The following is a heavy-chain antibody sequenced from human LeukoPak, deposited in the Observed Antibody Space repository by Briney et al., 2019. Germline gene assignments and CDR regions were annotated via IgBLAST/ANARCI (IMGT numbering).Heavy chain of an antibody. V-gene: IGHV4-59*01. D-gene: IGHD4-23*01. CDR3: ARGRNDNGGMFFDS. CDR1: GGSIRSYY. J-gene: IGHJ4*02. CDR2: ISYSGYT. Sequence: SETLSLTCAVSGGSIRSYYWNWIRQAPGKGLEWVGFISYSGYTSYSPSLKSRVAISVDTAKSQFSLRLNSMTAADTAIYYCARGRNDNGGMFFDSWAQGNLVTVSS.